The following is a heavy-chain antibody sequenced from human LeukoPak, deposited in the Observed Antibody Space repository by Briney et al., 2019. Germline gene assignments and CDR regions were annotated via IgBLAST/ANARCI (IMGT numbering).Heavy chain of an antibody. Sequence: SETLSLTCIVSGVSTSSGYWSWIRQPAGKGLEWMGHTSTSVPTYYNPSLKSRVTMSLDTPQNHFSLKLNSVTAADTAVHYCARGYGSGSYSTWGQGTLVTVSS. CDR2: TSTSVPT. CDR1: GVSTSSGY. V-gene: IGHV4-4*07. D-gene: IGHD3-10*01. J-gene: IGHJ5*02. CDR3: ARGYGSGSYST.